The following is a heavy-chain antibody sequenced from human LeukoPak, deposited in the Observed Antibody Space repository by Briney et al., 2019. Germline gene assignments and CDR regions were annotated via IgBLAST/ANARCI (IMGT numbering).Heavy chain of an antibody. CDR2: ISGSGGST. D-gene: IGHD3-3*01. Sequence: TGGSLRLSCAASGFTFSSYAMSWVRQAPGKGLEWVSAISGSGGSTYYADSVKGRFTISRDNSKNTLYLQMDSLRAEDTAVYYCAKARTYYDFWSGYLPSYYYYGMDVRGQGTTVTVSS. V-gene: IGHV3-23*01. CDR3: AKARTYYDFWSGYLPSYYYYGMDV. CDR1: GFTFSSYA. J-gene: IGHJ6*02.